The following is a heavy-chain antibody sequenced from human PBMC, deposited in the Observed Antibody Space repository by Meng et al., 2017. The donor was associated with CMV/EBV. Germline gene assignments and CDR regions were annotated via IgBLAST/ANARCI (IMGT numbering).Heavy chain of an antibody. V-gene: IGHV3-23*01. D-gene: IGHD3-9*01. CDR1: GFTFSSYA. CDR3: RGTYYDILTGYVDY. Sequence: GESLKISCAASGFTFSSYAMGWVRQAPGKGLEWVSGISGSGGSTYYADSVKGRFTISRDNSKSTLYLQMNGLRAEDTAVYYCRGTYYDILTGYVDYWGRGTLVTVSS. CDR2: ISGSGGST. J-gene: IGHJ4*02.